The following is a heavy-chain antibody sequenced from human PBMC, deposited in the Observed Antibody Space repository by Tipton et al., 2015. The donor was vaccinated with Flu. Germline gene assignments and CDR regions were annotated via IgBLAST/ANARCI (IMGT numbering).Heavy chain of an antibody. CDR3: ARVNTYYYDSSGYYPLYYFDY. CDR2: IYYSGST. J-gene: IGHJ4*02. D-gene: IGHD3-22*01. CDR1: GGSISSYY. Sequence: TLSLTCTVSGGSISSYYWSWIRQPPGKGLEWIGYIYYSGSTNYNPSLKSRVTISVDTSKNQFSLKLSSVTAADTAVYYCARVNTYYYDSSGYYPLYYFDYWGQGTLVTVSS. V-gene: IGHV4-59*01.